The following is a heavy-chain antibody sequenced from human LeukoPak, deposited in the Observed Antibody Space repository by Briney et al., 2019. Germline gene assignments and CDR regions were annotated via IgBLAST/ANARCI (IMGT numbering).Heavy chain of an antibody. V-gene: IGHV3-21*01. CDR2: ISSSSSYI. D-gene: IGHD2/OR15-2a*01. CDR3: ARGPNMNGDY. CDR1: GFTFSSYS. J-gene: IGHJ4*02. Sequence: PGGSLRLSCAASGFTFSSYSMNWVRQAPGKGLEWVSSISSSSSYIYHADSVKGRFTISRDNAKNSLYLQMNSLRAEDTAVYYCARGPNMNGDYWGQGTLVTVSS.